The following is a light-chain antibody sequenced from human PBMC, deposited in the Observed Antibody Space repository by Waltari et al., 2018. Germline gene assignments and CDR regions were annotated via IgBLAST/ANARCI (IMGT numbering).Light chain of an antibody. J-gene: IGKJ3*01. Sequence: IQLTQSPSSLSASVGDRVTITCRASRAISSYLAWYQQKPGEAPKLLIYAASTLQSGVPSRFSGSGSGTYFTLTISSLQPEDFATYYYQQLNSYPLTFGPGTKVDIK. V-gene: IGKV1-9*01. CDR2: AAS. CDR1: RAISSY. CDR3: QQLNSYPLT.